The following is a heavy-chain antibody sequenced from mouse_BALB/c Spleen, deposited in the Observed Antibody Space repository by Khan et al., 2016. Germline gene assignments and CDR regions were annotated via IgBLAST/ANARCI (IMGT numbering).Heavy chain of an antibody. J-gene: IGHJ3*01. CDR1: GFDFSRYW. D-gene: IGHD2-3*01. V-gene: IGHV4-1*02. CDR2: INPDSSTI. CDR3: ARHDGYSRAWFAY. Sequence: EVKLLESGGGLVQPGGSLKLSCAASGFDFSRYWMSWVRQAPGKGLEWIGEINPDSSTINYTPSLKDKFIISRDNAKNTLYLQMSKVRSEDTALYYCARHDGYSRAWFAYWGQGTLVTVSA.